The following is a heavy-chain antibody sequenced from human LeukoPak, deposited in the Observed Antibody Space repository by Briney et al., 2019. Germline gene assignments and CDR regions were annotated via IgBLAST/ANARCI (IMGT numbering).Heavy chain of an antibody. CDR3: ARVVGS. Sequence: PSETLSLTCAVYGGSFSGYYWSWIRQPPGKGLEWIGEINHSGSTNYNLSLKSRVTISVDTSKNQFSLKLSSVTAADTAVYYCARVVGSWGQGTLVTVSS. V-gene: IGHV4-34*01. CDR2: INHSGST. D-gene: IGHD1-26*01. CDR1: GGSFSGYY. J-gene: IGHJ4*02.